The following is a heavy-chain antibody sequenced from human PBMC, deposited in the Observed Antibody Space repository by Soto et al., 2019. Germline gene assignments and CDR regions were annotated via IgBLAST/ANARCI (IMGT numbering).Heavy chain of an antibody. CDR3: AKDPTYDTSGYYFYYGPDV. V-gene: IGHV3-30*18. CDR2: ISYDGSYK. D-gene: IGHD3-22*01. CDR1: GFTFSTYG. J-gene: IGHJ6*02. Sequence: QVPLVESGGGVVQPGRSLRISCAASGFTFSTYGMHWVRQVPGKGLEWVGLISYDGSYKYYPDSVKGRFTISRDNSKNMLYLQMNSLRAEDTAVYYCAKDPTYDTSGYYFYYGPDVWGQWTTVTVSS.